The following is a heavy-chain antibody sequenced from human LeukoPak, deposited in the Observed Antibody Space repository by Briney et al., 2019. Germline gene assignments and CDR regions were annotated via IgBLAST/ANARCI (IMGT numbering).Heavy chain of an antibody. CDR2: LNQDGSER. J-gene: IGHJ3*01. Sequence: GGSLRLSCAASGFTFSHHYMSWVRQAPGKGLEWVANLNQDGSERNYVDSVKGRFTIFRDNAKNSLYLQMNSLRAEDTAVFYCARDSGSCRGCAFDVWGHGTMVTVSS. CDR3: ARDSGSCRGCAFDV. CDR1: GFTFSHHY. D-gene: IGHD6-13*01. V-gene: IGHV3-7*01.